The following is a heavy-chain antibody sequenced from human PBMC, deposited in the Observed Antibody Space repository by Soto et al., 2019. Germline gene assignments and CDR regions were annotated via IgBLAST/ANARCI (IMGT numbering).Heavy chain of an antibody. CDR3: AREHGFIAAAGREGPIDY. J-gene: IGHJ4*02. Sequence: GGSLRLSCAASGFTFSSYAMHWVRQAPGKGLEWVAVISYDGSNKYYADSVKGRFTISRDNSKNTLYLQMNSLRAEDTAVYYCAREHGFIAAAGREGPIDYWGQGTLVTVSS. CDR1: GFTFSSYA. CDR2: ISYDGSNK. D-gene: IGHD6-13*01. V-gene: IGHV3-30-3*01.